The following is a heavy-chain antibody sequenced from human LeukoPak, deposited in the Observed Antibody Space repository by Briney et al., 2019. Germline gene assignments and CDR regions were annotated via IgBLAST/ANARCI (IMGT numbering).Heavy chain of an antibody. CDR1: GFTFNTYA. V-gene: IGHV3-23*01. CDR3: AKELREGRFTAMVQIDY. D-gene: IGHD5-18*01. CDR2: ITGSGDST. J-gene: IGHJ4*02. Sequence: PGGSLRLSCAASGFTFNTYAMYWGRQAPGKGLEWVSAITGSGDSTYYADYVKGRFTISRDNSRNTLSLQMNSLRADDTAVFYCAKELREGRFTAMVQIDYWGQGTLVSVSS.